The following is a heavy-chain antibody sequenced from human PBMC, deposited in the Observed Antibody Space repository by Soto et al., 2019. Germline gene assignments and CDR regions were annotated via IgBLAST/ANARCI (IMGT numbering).Heavy chain of an antibody. J-gene: IGHJ6*03. CDR3: ASRYCSSTSCYRPAPMDV. D-gene: IGHD2-2*01. CDR2: INHSGST. CDR1: GGSFSGYY. Sequence: QVQLQQWGAGLLKPSETLSLTCAVYGGSFSGYYWSWIRQPPGKGLEWIGEINHSGSTNYNPSLKSRVTISVDTSKNQFSLKLSSVTAADTAVYYCASRYCSSTSCYRPAPMDVWGKGTTVTVSS. V-gene: IGHV4-34*01.